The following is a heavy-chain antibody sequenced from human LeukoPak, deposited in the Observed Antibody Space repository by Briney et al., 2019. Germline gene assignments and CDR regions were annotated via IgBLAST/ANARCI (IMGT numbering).Heavy chain of an antibody. D-gene: IGHD6-13*01. Sequence: SETLSLTCTVSGYSISSGYYWGWIRPPPGKGLEWIGSIYHSGSTYYNPSLKSRVTISVDTSKNQFSLKLSSVTAADTAVYYCARDSQLRSSSWYGTPDLAGVVDYWGQGTLVTVSS. CDR1: GYSISSGYY. CDR2: IYHSGST. CDR3: ARDSQLRSSSWYGTPDLAGVVDY. J-gene: IGHJ4*02. V-gene: IGHV4-38-2*02.